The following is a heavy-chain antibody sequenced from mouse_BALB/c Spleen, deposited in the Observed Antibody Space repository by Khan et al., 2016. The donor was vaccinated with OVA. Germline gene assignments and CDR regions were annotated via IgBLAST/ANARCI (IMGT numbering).Heavy chain of an antibody. V-gene: IGHV2-9*02. CDR1: GFSLTSYG. Sequence: QVQLKESGPGLVAPSQRLSITCTVSGFSLTSYGVHWVRQPPGKGLEWLGVIWAGGSTNYNSALRSRLTINKNNSKSQVFLKMNKLQTDDTAMYCCARDLGSSHWYFDVWGAGTTVTVSS. CDR3: ARDLGSSHWYFDV. J-gene: IGHJ1*01. CDR2: IWAGGST. D-gene: IGHD1-1*01.